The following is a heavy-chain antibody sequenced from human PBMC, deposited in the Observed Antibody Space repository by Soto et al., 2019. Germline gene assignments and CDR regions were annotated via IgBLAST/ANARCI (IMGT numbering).Heavy chain of an antibody. V-gene: IGHV3-66*01. CDR3: ARGGTMALDY. CDR2: IYSGGST. D-gene: IGHD3-10*01. J-gene: IGHJ4*02. CDR1: GFTFHNYW. Sequence: GGSLRLSCAASGFTFHNYWMGWVRQAPGKGLEWVSVIYSGGSTCYADSVKGRFTISRDNSKNTLYLQMNSLRADDTAVYYCARGGTMALDYWGQGTLVTAPQ.